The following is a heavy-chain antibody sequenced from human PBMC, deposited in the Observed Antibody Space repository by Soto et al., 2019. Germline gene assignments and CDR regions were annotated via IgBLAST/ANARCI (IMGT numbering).Heavy chain of an antibody. Sequence: GESLKISCKGSGYSFTSYLIGWVRQMPGKGLEWMGIIYPGDSDTRYSPSLQGQVTISADKSISTAYLQWSSLKASDTAMYYCARHPGAFDWSIDYWGQGTLVTVSS. V-gene: IGHV5-51*01. CDR1: GYSFTSYL. D-gene: IGHD3-9*01. CDR3: ARHPGAFDWSIDY. J-gene: IGHJ4*02. CDR2: IYPGDSDT.